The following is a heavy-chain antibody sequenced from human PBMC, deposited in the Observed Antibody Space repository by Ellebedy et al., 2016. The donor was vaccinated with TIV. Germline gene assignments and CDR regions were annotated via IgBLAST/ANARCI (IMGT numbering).Heavy chain of an antibody. J-gene: IGHJ4*02. V-gene: IGHV1-8*01. CDR2: MNPNSGNT. D-gene: IGHD3-10*01. Sequence: AASVKVSCKASGYTFTSYDIYWVRQATGQGLEWMGWMNPNSGNTGHAQNFQGRVTMTRNTSISTAYMELSSLRSEDTAVYYCARGRGYYDSKSYYKGHDYWGQGTLGTVSS. CDR3: ARGRGYYDSKSYYKGHDY. CDR1: GYTFTSYD.